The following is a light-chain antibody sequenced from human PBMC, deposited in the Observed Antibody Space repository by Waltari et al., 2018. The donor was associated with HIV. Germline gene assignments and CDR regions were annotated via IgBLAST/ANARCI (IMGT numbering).Light chain of an antibody. V-gene: IGLV2-14*01. CDR2: DDK. J-gene: IGLJ2*01. CDR1: NSDIGASDY. Sequence: QSALSQPASVSGSPGQSITISCNGTNSDIGASDYVSWYQIFPDRAPRLLIYDDKKLPSAVSSIFSGSKAANTASLTISGLQLEDEAHFYCASLSNNLNLVVFGGGTHLTVL. CDR3: ASLSNNLNLVV.